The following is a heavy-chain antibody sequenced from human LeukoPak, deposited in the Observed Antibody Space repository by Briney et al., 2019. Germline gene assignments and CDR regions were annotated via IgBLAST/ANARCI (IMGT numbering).Heavy chain of an antibody. CDR2: IIPILGIA. D-gene: IGHD1-26*01. CDR1: GGTFSSYA. Sequence: GASVKVSCKASGGTFSSYAISWVRQAPGQGLEWMGRIIPILGIANYAQKFQGRVTFTAEEHTRTSHYELNSPTSEDTARYYCARGHIVGATGFDYWGQGTLVTVSS. CDR3: ARGHIVGATGFDY. J-gene: IGHJ4*02. V-gene: IGHV1-69*04.